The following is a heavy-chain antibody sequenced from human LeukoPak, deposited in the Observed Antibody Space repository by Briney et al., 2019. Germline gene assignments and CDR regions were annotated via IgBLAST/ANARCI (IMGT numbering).Heavy chain of an antibody. J-gene: IGHJ4*02. CDR1: GFTLSNYW. V-gene: IGHV3-23*01. CDR2: ISGSGDNT. D-gene: IGHD3-22*01. CDR3: AKDRSYDSSGSSGD. Sequence: GSLRLSCVASGFTLSNYWMTWVRQAPGKGLEWVSGISGSGDNTYYADSVKGRFTISRDNSRNTLYLQMNSLRAEDTAVYYCAKDRSYDSSGSSGDWGQGTLVTVSA.